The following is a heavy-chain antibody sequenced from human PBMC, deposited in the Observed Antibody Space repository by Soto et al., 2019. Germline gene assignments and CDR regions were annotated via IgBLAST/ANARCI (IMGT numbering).Heavy chain of an antibody. Sequence: QVQLQESGPGLVKPSETLSLSCAVSGDSISNTDAYWTWIRQSPGKGLEWLATINYGRSTFYNPSLKSRLTMSVDTSKNQFSLKVDSVTATDTSFYYCARHSGSHSLQYWGQGALVTVSS. D-gene: IGHD1-26*01. J-gene: IGHJ4*02. V-gene: IGHV4-39*01. CDR3: ARHSGSHSLQY. CDR1: GDSISNTDAY. CDR2: INYGRST.